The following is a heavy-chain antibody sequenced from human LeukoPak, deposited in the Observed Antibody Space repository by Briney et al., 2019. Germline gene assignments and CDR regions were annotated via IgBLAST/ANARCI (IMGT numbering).Heavy chain of an antibody. J-gene: IGHJ6*02. CDR1: GYTFTSYA. D-gene: IGHD6-25*01. V-gene: IGHV1-3*01. CDR2: INAGNGNT. Sequence: ASVKVSCKASGYTFTSYAMHWVRQAPGQRLEWMGWINAGNGNTKYSQKFQGRVTITRDTSASTAYMELSSLRSEDTAVYYCARDGQRLAPYAMDVWGQGTTITVSS. CDR3: ARDGQRLAPYAMDV.